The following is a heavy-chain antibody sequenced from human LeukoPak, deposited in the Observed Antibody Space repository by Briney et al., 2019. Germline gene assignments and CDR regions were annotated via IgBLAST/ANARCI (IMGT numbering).Heavy chain of an antibody. CDR3: ARAHDGDGLDYYDMDV. J-gene: IGHJ6*03. V-gene: IGHV1-69*01. Sequence: GSSVKVSCKASGGTFSSYAISWVRQAPGRGLEWMGGIIPIFGKANYAQKFQGRVTITADESTSTDYMELSSLRSEDTAVYYCARAHDGDGLDYYDMDVWGKGTTVTVSS. D-gene: IGHD4-17*01. CDR2: IIPIFGKA. CDR1: GGTFSSYA.